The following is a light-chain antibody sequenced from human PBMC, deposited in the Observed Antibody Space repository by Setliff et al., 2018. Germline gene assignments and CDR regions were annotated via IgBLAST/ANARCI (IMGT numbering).Light chain of an antibody. Sequence: QSVLTQPASVSGTPGQSITISCTGTGSYHYVSWYPQHPGKAPKLIIYDVTDRPSGVSNRFSASKSGNTASLTISGLQPEDEAHYYCSSYTSSSTFVFGTGTKVTVL. V-gene: IGLV2-14*03. CDR1: GSYHY. J-gene: IGLJ1*01. CDR3: SSYTSSSTFV. CDR2: DVT.